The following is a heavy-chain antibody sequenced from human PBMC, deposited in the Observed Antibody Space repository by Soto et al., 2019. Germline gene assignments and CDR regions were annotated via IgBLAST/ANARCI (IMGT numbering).Heavy chain of an antibody. J-gene: IGHJ6*02. V-gene: IGHV4-34*01. CDR3: ARVFGYSSSWSRRKYYAMDV. CDR2: MNQSGST. D-gene: IGHD6-13*01. Sequence: QVQLQQWGAGLLKPSETLSLTCAVYGGSLSGYYWSWIRQPPGKGLEWIGEMNQSGSTNYNPSLKSRVTTSVDTSKNRFFLKLSSVTAADTAVYYCARVFGYSSSWSRRKYYAMDVWGQGTTLTVSS. CDR1: GGSLSGYY.